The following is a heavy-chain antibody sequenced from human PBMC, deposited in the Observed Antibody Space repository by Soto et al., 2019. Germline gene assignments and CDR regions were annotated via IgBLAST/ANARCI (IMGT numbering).Heavy chain of an antibody. CDR1: GYTFTSYG. V-gene: IGHV1-18*01. D-gene: IGHD2-2*01. CDR3: ATDGSDCSSTSCYGGPYYYYMAV. J-gene: IGHJ6*03. Sequence: ASVKVSCKASGYTFTSYGISWVRQAPGQGLEWMGWISAYNGNTNYAQKLQGRVTMTTDTSTSTAYMELRSLRSDDTAVYYCATDGSDCSSTSCYGGPYYYYMAVWGKGTKVTVYS. CDR2: ISAYNGNT.